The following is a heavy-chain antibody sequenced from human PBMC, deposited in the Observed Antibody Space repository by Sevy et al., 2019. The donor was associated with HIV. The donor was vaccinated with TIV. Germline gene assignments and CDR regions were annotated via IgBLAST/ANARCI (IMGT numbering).Heavy chain of an antibody. V-gene: IGHV3-48*01. J-gene: IGHJ6*02. Sequence: GGSLRLSCAASGFTFSSYSMNWVRQAPGKGLEWVSYISSSSTIYYADSVKGRFTISRDNAKNSLYLQMNSLRAEDTAVYYCARDRPRGIVVVPAAHYGMDVWGQWTTVTVSS. CDR1: GFTFSSYS. D-gene: IGHD2-2*01. CDR3: ARDRPRGIVVVPAAHYGMDV. CDR2: ISSSSTI.